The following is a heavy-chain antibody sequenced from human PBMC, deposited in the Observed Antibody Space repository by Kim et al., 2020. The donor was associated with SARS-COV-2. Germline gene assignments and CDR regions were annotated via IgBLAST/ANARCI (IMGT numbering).Heavy chain of an antibody. D-gene: IGHD5-18*01. J-gene: IGHJ6*02. CDR1: GFIFSNYW. CDR2: INSDGSTT. V-gene: IGHV3-74*01. Sequence: GGSLRLSCTASGFIFSNYWMHWVRQVPGKGLMWVSRINSDGSTTNYADSVKGRFTISRDNAKKTLYLQMSSLSAADSAVYYCARGFKGYSGGVWGQGTTV. CDR3: ARGFKGYSGGV.